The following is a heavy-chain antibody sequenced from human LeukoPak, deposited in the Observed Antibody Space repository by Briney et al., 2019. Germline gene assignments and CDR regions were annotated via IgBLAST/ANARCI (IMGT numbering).Heavy chain of an antibody. D-gene: IGHD1-26*01. J-gene: IGHJ4*02. CDR1: GFTFSSYA. CDR2: ISGSGGST. Sequence: PGGSLRLSCAASGFTFSSYAMSWVRQAPGKGLEWVSAISGSGGSTYYADSVKGRFTISRDNSKNTLYLQMNSLRAEDTAVYYCAKFISKWELLLESFFDYWGQGTLVTVSS. V-gene: IGHV3-23*01. CDR3: AKFISKWELLLESFFDY.